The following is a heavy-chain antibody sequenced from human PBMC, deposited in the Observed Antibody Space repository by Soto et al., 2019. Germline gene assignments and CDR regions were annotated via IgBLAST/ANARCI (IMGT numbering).Heavy chain of an antibody. J-gene: IGHJ3*02. V-gene: IGHV1-18*01. CDR2: ISAYNGNT. D-gene: IGHD6-13*01. CDR1: GYTFTSYG. CDR3: ARDMGIAAAYDAFDI. Sequence: ASVKVSCKASGYTFTSYGSSWVRQAPGQGLEWMGWISAYNGNTNYAQKLQGRVTMTTDTSTSTAYMELRSLRSDDTAVYYCARDMGIAAAYDAFDIWGQGTMVTVSS.